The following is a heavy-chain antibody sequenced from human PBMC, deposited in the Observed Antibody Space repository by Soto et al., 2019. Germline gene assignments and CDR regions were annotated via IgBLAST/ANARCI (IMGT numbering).Heavy chain of an antibody. J-gene: IGHJ4*02. CDR2: IGYDGSKE. V-gene: IGHV3-33*01. CDR3: ARDRNWKTFSYQYYFDF. Sequence: GGPMRLSCAASGVSFSNYGMHGARQAPGKGLEWVAIIGYDGSKEYYADSVKGRFTISRDNSKSTLYLLMNSLRAEDTAVYYCARDRNWKTFSYQYYFDFWGQGTLVTVSS. D-gene: IGHD1-1*01. CDR1: GVSFSNYG.